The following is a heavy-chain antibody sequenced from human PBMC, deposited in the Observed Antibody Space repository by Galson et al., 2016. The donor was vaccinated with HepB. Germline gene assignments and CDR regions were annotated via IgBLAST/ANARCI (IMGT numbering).Heavy chain of an antibody. J-gene: IGHJ4*02. CDR3: ARDPVESGIKYSFDF. Sequence: SLRLSCAASGFTFSRYAVHWVRQTPDKGLQWVSVISGDGTNKYYADAVKGRFTISRDNSNDTVFLQMDSLTAEDTAVYYCARDPVESGIKYSFDFWGQGTLVTVSS. CDR2: ISGDGTNK. D-gene: IGHD1-1*01. CDR1: GFTFSRYA. V-gene: IGHV3-30*04.